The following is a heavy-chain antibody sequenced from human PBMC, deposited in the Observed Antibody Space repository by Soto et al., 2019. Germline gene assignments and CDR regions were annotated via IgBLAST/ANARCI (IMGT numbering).Heavy chain of an antibody. D-gene: IGHD5-18*01. CDR1: GFTFSSYG. Sequence: PGGSLRLSCAASGFTFSSYGMHWVRQAPGKGLEWVAVIWYDGSNKYYADSVKGRFTISRDNSKNTLYLQVNSLRAEDTAVYYCARDKSTARDYYYYGMDAWGQGTTVTVSS. J-gene: IGHJ6*02. CDR2: IWYDGSNK. CDR3: ARDKSTARDYYYYGMDA. V-gene: IGHV3-33*01.